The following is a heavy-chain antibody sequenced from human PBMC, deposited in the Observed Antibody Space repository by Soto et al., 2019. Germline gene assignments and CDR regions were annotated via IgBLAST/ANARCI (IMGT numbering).Heavy chain of an antibody. J-gene: IGHJ4*02. CDR3: ARGGPEMSRMGSFDY. V-gene: IGHV1-46*01. Sequence: ASVKVSCKASGYTFTNYYLHWLRQAPGQGLDWMGIINPSGGSTIYAQKFQGRVTMTKDTSTSTVYMELSSLRSEDTAVYYCARGGPEMSRMGSFDYWGQGTLVTVSS. CDR2: INPSGGST. D-gene: IGHD1-26*01. CDR1: GYTFTNYY.